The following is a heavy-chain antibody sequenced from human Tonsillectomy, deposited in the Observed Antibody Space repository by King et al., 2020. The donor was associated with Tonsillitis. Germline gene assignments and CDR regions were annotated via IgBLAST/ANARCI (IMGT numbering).Heavy chain of an antibody. V-gene: IGHV4-59*01. CDR3: ARASSYFDY. CDR1: GGSITTYY. J-gene: IGHJ4*02. Sequence: QLQESGPGLVKPSETLSITCTVSGGSITTYYWSWIRQPPGKGLEWIGFIHYSGSTNFNPSLKSRVTISVDPSKNQFSLRLSSVTAADTAVYYCARASSYFDYWGQGTLVTVSS. CDR2: IHYSGST.